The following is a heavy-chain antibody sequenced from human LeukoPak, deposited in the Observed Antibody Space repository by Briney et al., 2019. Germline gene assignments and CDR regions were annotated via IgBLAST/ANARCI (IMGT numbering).Heavy chain of an antibody. Sequence: SEILSLTCTVSGGSISSYYWSWIRQPAGKGLEWIGRIYTSGSTNYNPSLKSRVTMSVDTSKNQFSLKLSSVTAADTAVYYCAILGGGYGDYSLSYAFDIWGQGTMVTVSS. V-gene: IGHV4-4*07. CDR1: GGSISSYY. CDR3: AILGGGYGDYSLSYAFDI. J-gene: IGHJ3*02. D-gene: IGHD4-17*01. CDR2: IYTSGST.